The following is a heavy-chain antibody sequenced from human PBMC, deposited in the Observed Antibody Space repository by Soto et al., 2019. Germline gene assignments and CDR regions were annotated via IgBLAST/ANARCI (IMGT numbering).Heavy chain of an antibody. V-gene: IGHV4-34*01. Sequence: QVHLQQWGAGLLKPSETLSLTCAVYGGSFSHYYWSWIRQPPGKGLEWIGGINHSGSTNYYPSLKSRVTISIDTSKSQFSRNLSSVAAADTAVFYCAGGPKRLNDQNYYYCGIDVWGQGTTVTASS. CDR1: GGSFSHYY. CDR3: AGGPKRLNDQNYYYCGIDV. J-gene: IGHJ6*02. CDR2: INHSGST.